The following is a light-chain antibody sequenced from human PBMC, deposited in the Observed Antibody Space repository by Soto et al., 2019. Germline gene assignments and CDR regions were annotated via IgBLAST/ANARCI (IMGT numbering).Light chain of an antibody. CDR1: QSMSSW. J-gene: IGKJ2*01. CDR2: DAS. CDR3: QQYNSYSPVYT. Sequence: DIQMTQSPSTLSASVGDRVTITCRASQSMSSWLAWYQQKPGKAPKLLIYDASSLESGVPSRFSGSGSGTEFTLTISSLQPDDFATYYCQQYNSYSPVYTFGQGTKLEIK. V-gene: IGKV1-5*01.